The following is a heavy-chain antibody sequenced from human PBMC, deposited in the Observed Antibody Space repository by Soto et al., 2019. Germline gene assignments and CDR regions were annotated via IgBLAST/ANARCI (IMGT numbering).Heavy chain of an antibody. CDR3: ARAATVVDAYYYYGMDV. CDR1: GGTFSSYA. J-gene: IGHJ6*02. D-gene: IGHD4-17*01. Sequence: QVQLVQSGAEVKKPGSSVKVSCKASGGTFSSYAISWVRQAPGQGLEWMGGIIPIFGTANYAQKFQGRVTITADEYTSTAYMELSSLRSEDTAVYYCARAATVVDAYYYYGMDVWGQGTTVTVSS. CDR2: IIPIFGTA. V-gene: IGHV1-69*12.